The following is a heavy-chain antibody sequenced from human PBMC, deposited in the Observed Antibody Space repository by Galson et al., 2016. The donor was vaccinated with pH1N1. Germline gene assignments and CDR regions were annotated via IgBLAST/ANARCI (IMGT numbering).Heavy chain of an antibody. CDR1: GFSLSTSGMC. Sequence: PALVKPTQTLTLTCTFSGFSLSTSGMCVSWIRQPPGKALEWLALIDWNDDKRYSPSLKSRLTITKDTSKNQVVLTMTSMDPVDTATYYCAHNNYGDYVNWFDPWGQGTLVTVSS. CDR3: AHNNYGDYVNWFDP. J-gene: IGHJ5*02. CDR2: IDWNDDK. D-gene: IGHD4-17*01. V-gene: IGHV2-5*08.